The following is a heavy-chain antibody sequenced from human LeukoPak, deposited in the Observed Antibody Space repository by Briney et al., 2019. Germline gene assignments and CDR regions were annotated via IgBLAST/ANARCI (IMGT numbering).Heavy chain of an antibody. D-gene: IGHD6-13*01. J-gene: IGHJ5*02. CDR1: GYTFTGYY. CDR2: MNPNSGNT. Sequence: ASVKVSCKASGYTFTGYYMHWVRQATGQGLEWMGWMNPNSGNTGYAQKFQGRVTMTRNTSISTAYMELSSLRSEDTAVYYCARGASGIAAAGTTLWFDPWGQGTLVTVSS. V-gene: IGHV1-8*02. CDR3: ARGASGIAAAGTTLWFDP.